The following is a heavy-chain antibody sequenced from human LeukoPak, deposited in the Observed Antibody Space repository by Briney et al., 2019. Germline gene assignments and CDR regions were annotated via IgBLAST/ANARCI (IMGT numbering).Heavy chain of an antibody. Sequence: SETLSLTCTVSGGSISSYYWSWIRQPPGKGLEWIGYIYYSGSTNYNPSLKSRVTISVDTSKNQFSLKLSSVTAADTAVYYCARGVDDGDYVYYYYYGMDVWGQGTTVTVSS. V-gene: IGHV4-59*01. J-gene: IGHJ6*02. CDR2: IYYSGST. CDR3: ARGVDDGDYVYYYYYGMDV. D-gene: IGHD4-17*01. CDR1: GGSISSYY.